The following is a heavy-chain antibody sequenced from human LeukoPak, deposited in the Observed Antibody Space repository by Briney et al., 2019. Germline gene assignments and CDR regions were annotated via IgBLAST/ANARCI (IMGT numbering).Heavy chain of an antibody. CDR2: INHSGST. D-gene: IGHD3-22*01. J-gene: IGHJ4*02. V-gene: IGHV4-34*01. CDR1: GVSITNHY. CDR3: ARRSTFRYSSGYSPFDY. Sequence: LETLSLTCTVSGVSITNHYWSWIRQPPGKGLEWIGEINHSGSTNYNPSLKSRVTISVDTSKNQFSLKLSSVTAADTAVYYCARRSTFRYSSGYSPFDYWGQGTLVTVSS.